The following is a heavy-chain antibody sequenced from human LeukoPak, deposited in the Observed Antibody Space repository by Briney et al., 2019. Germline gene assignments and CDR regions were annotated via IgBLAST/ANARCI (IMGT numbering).Heavy chain of an antibody. CDR3: ATRGVKTTRFDY. V-gene: IGHV4-59*01. CDR1: GGSINTYY. D-gene: IGHD1-1*01. J-gene: IGHJ4*02. Sequence: PSETLSLTCTVSGGSINTYYSRWMRQPPGQGLEWFGYLYNSATPNSNPSLKSRVSISGDTSKNQFSLKLNSVTAADTAVYYCATRGVKTTRFDYWGQGILVTVSS. CDR2: LYNSATP.